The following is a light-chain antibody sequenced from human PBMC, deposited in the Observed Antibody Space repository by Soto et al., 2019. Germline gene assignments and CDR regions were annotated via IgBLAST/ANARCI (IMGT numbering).Light chain of an antibody. Sequence: DIQLTQSPSTLSASVGDRVTITCRASQSVTDWLAWYQQKPGKAPKLLIYDASSLESGVASRFSGSGSGTEFSLTISSLQPDDFATYYCQQYYHSCTFGQGTKVEIK. CDR3: QQYYHSCT. J-gene: IGKJ2*02. CDR1: QSVTDW. V-gene: IGKV1-5*01. CDR2: DAS.